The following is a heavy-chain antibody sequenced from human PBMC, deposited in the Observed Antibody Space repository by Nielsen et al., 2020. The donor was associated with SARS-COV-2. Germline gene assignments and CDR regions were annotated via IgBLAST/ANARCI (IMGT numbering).Heavy chain of an antibody. CDR1: GFTFSSYA. D-gene: IGHD1-26*01. Sequence: GESLKISCAASGFTFSSYAMSWVRQAPGKGLEWVSSISSSSSYIYYADSVKGRFTISRDNAKNSLYLQMNSLRAEDTAVYYCAPESGSYYLAAFDIWGQGTMVTVSS. CDR2: ISSSSSYI. CDR3: APESGSYYLAAFDI. J-gene: IGHJ3*02. V-gene: IGHV3-21*01.